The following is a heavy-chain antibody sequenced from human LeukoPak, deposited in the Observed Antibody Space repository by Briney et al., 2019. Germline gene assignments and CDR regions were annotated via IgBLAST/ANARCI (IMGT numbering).Heavy chain of an antibody. J-gene: IGHJ4*02. D-gene: IGHD6-6*01. CDR1: GFTFSSYG. V-gene: IGHV3-30*18. CDR2: ISYDGSNK. CDR3: AKDGAKQLWSPLDY. Sequence: PGGSLRLSCAASGFTFSSYGMHWVRQAPGKALEWVAVISYDGSNKYYADSVKGRFTISRDNSKNTLYLQMNSLRAEDTAVYYCAKDGAKQLWSPLDYWGQGTLVTVSS.